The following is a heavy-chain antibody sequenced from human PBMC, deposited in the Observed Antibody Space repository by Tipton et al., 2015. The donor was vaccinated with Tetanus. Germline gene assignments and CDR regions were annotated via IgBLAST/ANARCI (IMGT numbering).Heavy chain of an antibody. CDR3: VRDRAAAGGSDY. D-gene: IGHD6-25*01. V-gene: IGHV1-2*07. CDR2: IIPASGAT. CDR1: GYIFNSYY. Sequence: QLVQSGAEVKKPGASVKLSCEASGYIFNSYYMTWVRQAPGQGLEWMGGIIPASGATNYAHKFQGRVTMTADASTTTVHMGLSNLRSDDTAVYYCVRDRAAAGGSDYWGQGTLVTV. J-gene: IGHJ4*02.